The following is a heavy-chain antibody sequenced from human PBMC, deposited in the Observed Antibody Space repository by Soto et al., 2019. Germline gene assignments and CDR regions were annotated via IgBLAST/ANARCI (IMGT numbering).Heavy chain of an antibody. CDR2: INHSGST. J-gene: IGHJ6*02. CDR3: ARGRGRRVGVVVAAGTGHYYYGMDV. CDR1: GGSFSGYY. Sequence: SETLSLTCAVYGGSFSGYYWSWIRQPPGKGLEWIGEINHSGSTNYNPSLKSRVTISVDTSKNQFSLKLSSVTAADTAVYYCARGRGRRVGVVVAAGTGHYYYGMDVRGQGTTVTVSS. V-gene: IGHV4-34*01. D-gene: IGHD2-15*01.